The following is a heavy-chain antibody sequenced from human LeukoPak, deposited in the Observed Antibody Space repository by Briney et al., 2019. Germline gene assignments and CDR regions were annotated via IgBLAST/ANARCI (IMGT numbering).Heavy chain of an antibody. CDR2: IIPIFGTA. Sequence: SVKVSCKASGYTFTSYGISWVRQAPGQGLEWMGGIIPIFGTANYAQKFQGRVTITADESTSTAYMELSSLRSEDTAVYYCARGIRGGDFWSGYYIRWFDPWGQGTLVAVSS. J-gene: IGHJ5*02. D-gene: IGHD3-3*01. CDR3: ARGIRGGDFWSGYYIRWFDP. CDR1: GYTFTSYG. V-gene: IGHV1-69*13.